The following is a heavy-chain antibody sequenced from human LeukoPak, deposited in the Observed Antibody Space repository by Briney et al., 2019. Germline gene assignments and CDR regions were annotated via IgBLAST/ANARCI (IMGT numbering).Heavy chain of an antibody. Sequence: GGSLRLSCAASGFTFSNYWMHWVRQAPGKGLVWVSRINRDGSSTDYLDSVKGRFTISRDNARNTLYLQMNSLKAEDTAVYYCARVPYVFDLWGQGTMVTVSS. V-gene: IGHV3-74*01. CDR1: GFTFSNYW. CDR3: ARVPYVFDL. CDR2: INRDGSST. J-gene: IGHJ3*01.